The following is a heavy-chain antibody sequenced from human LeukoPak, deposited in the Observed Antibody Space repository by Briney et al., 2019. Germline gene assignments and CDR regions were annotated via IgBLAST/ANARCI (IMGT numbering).Heavy chain of an antibody. V-gene: IGHV3-7*03. CDR1: GFTFSSYW. CDR3: TTSDCEY. CDR2: INHNGNVN. J-gene: IGHJ4*02. Sequence: PGGSLRLSCAASGFTFSSYWMNWARQAPGKGLEWVASINHNGNVNYYVDSVKGRFTISRDNAKTSLFLQMNSLRAEDTAIYYCTTSDCEYWGQGALVTVSS.